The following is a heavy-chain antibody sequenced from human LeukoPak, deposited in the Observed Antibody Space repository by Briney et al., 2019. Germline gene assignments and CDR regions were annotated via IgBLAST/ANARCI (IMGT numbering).Heavy chain of an antibody. CDR1: GGSIRSSYYY. J-gene: IGHJ4*02. CDR2: IYDSGST. Sequence: PSETLSLTCTVSGGSIRSSYYYWGWIRQPPGKGLEWIRSIYDSGSTYYNPSLKSRVTISVDTSKNQFSLKLSSVTAADTAVYYCARDGIYSGVLDYWGQGTLVTVSS. D-gene: IGHD3-10*01. CDR3: ARDGIYSGVLDY. V-gene: IGHV4-39*07.